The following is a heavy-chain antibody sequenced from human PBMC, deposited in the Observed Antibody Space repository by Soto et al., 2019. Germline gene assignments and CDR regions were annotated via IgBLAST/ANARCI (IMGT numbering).Heavy chain of an antibody. Sequence: QVQLVESGGGVVQPGRSLRLSCAASGFTFSSYGMHWVGQVPGKGLEWVAVIPYDGSNKYYADSVKGRFTISRDNSKNTLYLQMNSLRAEDTAVYYCAKDRPWFDPWGQGTLVTVSS. CDR3: AKDRPWFDP. V-gene: IGHV3-30*18. CDR1: GFTFSSYG. CDR2: IPYDGSNK. J-gene: IGHJ5*02.